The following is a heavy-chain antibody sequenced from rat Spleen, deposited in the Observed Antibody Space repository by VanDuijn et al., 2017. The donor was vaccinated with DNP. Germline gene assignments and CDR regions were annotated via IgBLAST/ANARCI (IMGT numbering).Heavy chain of an antibody. Sequence: EVQLVESGGGLVQPGRSLKLSCAASGFTFSDYYMAWVRQAPTKGLEWVASITTSGDSTYSPDSVKGRFTISRDNAKNTLYLQMNSLQTEDTAMYFCARIGGANWGYYFDYWGQGVMVTVSS. CDR3: ARIGGANWGYYFDY. J-gene: IGHJ2*01. V-gene: IGHV5-25*01. CDR1: GFTFSDYY. CDR2: ITTSGDST. D-gene: IGHD5-1*01.